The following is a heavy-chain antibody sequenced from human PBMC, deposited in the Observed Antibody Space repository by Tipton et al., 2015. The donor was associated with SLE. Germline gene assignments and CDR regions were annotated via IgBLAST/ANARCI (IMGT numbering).Heavy chain of an antibody. CDR1: GASFSDYF. J-gene: IGHJ5*02. Sequence: TLSLTCAVSGASFSDYFWTWIRQSPGKGLEWIGEINHSRSTYYNPSLKSRVTISLDTSKNHFSLKLSSVTAADTAVYYCARGGTPAAGYKWFDPWGQGTLVTLPS. CDR3: ARGGTPAAGYKWFDP. CDR2: INHSRST. D-gene: IGHD6-13*01. V-gene: IGHV4-34*01.